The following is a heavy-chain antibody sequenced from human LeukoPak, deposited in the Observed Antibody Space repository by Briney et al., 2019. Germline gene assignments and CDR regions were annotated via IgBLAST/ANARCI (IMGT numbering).Heavy chain of an antibody. J-gene: IGHJ6*03. V-gene: IGHV1-69*01. CDR2: IIPIFGTA. CDR1: GGTFSSYA. Sequence: GSSVKVSCNASGGTFSSYAISWVRQAPGQGLEWMGGIIPIFGTANYAQKFQGRVTITADESTSTAYMELSSLRSEDTAVYYCARTLLDYGDYYTNYYYYMDVWGKGTTVTVSS. CDR3: ARTLLDYGDYYTNYYYYMDV. D-gene: IGHD4-17*01.